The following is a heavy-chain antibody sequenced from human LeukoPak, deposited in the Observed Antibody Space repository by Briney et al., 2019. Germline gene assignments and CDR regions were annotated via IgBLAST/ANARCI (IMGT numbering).Heavy chain of an antibody. CDR1: GFTFSSYA. D-gene: IGHD2-15*01. CDR2: ISGSGGST. V-gene: IGHV3-23*01. Sequence: AGGSLRLSCAASGFTFSSYAMSWVRQAPGKGLEWVSAISGSGGSTYYADSVKGRFTVSRDNSKNTLFLQMNSLRAEDTAVYFCVRDYCSGGSCYESKWFDPWGQGTLVTVSS. CDR3: VRDYCSGGSCYESKWFDP. J-gene: IGHJ5*02.